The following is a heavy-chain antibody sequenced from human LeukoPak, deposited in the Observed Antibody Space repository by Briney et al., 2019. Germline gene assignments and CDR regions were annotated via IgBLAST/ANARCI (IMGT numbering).Heavy chain of an antibody. CDR1: GYTFSDYG. Sequence: ASVKVSCKASGYTFSDYGVTWVRQAPGLGLEWMGWISVSSGTTTYAEDFQGRLTISTDSSTGTAYMEIRSLRPDDTAVYFCTRDVSRGYMDLWGQGSLVTVAS. CDR2: ISVSSGTT. J-gene: IGHJ4*02. CDR3: TRDVSRGYMDL. D-gene: IGHD6-25*01. V-gene: IGHV1-18*01.